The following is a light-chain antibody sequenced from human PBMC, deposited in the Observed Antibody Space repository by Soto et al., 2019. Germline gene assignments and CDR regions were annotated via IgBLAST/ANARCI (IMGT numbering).Light chain of an antibody. V-gene: IGKV3-11*01. J-gene: IGKJ2*01. Sequence: EIVLTQSPATLSLSPGERATLSCRASQSVGDYLGWYQQKPGQAPRLLIYDASQRATGVPARFSASGSGTDFTLTISGLEPEDFALYFCQQYERPPFAFGQGTKLEIK. CDR1: QSVGDY. CDR2: DAS. CDR3: QQYERPPFA.